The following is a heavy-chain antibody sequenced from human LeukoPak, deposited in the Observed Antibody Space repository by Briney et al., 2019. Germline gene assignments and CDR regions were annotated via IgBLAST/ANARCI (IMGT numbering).Heavy chain of an antibody. D-gene: IGHD5-12*01. V-gene: IGHV1-8*01. CDR3: ARDGGYGDQYYFDY. Sequence: ASVKVSCKASGYTFTSYDINWVRQATGQGLEWMGWMNPNSGNTGYAQKFQGRVTMTGNTSISTAYMELSSLRSEDTAVYYCARDGGYGDQYYFDYWGQGTLSPSPQ. CDR1: GYTFTSYD. CDR2: MNPNSGNT. J-gene: IGHJ4*02.